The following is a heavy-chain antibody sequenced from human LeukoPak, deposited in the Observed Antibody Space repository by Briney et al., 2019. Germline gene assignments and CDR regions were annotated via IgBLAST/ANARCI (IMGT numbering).Heavy chain of an antibody. J-gene: IGHJ5*02. CDR2: INHSGST. D-gene: IGHD3-10*01. CDR1: GGSFSGYY. V-gene: IGHV4-34*01. Sequence: PSETLSLTCAVYGGSFSGYYWSWIRQPPGKGLEWIGEINHSGSTNYNPSLKSRVTISVDTSKNQFSLKLSSVTAADTAVYYCARGLSVLWFGELLSDWFDPWGQGTLVTVSS. CDR3: ARGLSVLWFGELLSDWFDP.